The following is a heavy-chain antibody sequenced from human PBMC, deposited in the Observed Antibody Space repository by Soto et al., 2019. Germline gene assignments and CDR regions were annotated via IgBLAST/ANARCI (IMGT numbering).Heavy chain of an antibody. CDR1: GYTFTGYA. CDR2: FNAGNGNT. V-gene: IGHV1-3*01. D-gene: IGHD2-21*02. CDR3: ASEYCGGDCYSAARYGMDV. J-gene: IGHJ6*02. Sequence: QVQLVRSGAEGKKPGPSGRVSSKAFGYTFTGYARHWLRKAPGQSLEGLGGFNAGNGNTKNSQKFQGRVTITRDTSASTAYMELSSLRSEDTAVYYCASEYCGGDCYSAARYGMDVWGQGTTVTVSS.